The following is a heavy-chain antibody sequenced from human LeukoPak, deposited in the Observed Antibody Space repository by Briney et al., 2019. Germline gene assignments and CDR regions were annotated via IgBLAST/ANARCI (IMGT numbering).Heavy chain of an antibody. D-gene: IGHD2-2*01. CDR2: IIPIFGTA. CDR3: ARVRRTFLSTSANQGGGYYYGMDV. V-gene: IGHV1-69*13. CDR1: GGTFSSYA. J-gene: IGHJ6*04. Sequence: SVKVSCKASGGTFSSYAISWVRQAPGQGLEWMGGIIPIFGTANYAQKFQGRVTITADESTSTAYMELSSLRSEDTAVYYCARVRRTFLSTSANQGGGYYYGMDVWGKGTTVTVSS.